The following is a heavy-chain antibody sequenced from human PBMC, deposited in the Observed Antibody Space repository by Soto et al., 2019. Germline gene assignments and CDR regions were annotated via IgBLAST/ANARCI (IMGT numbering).Heavy chain of an antibody. J-gene: IGHJ4*02. Sequence: SETLSLTCTVSGGSISSYYWSWIRQPPGKGLEWIGYIYYSGSTNYNPSLKSRVTISVDTSKNQFSLKLSSVTAADTAVYYCARMTQQLLLYYWGQGTLVTGSS. CDR1: GGSISSYY. CDR2: IYYSGST. V-gene: IGHV4-59*08. D-gene: IGHD6-13*01. CDR3: ARMTQQLLLYY.